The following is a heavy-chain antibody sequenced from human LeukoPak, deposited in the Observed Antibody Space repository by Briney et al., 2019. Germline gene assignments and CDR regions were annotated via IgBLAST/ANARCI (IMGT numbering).Heavy chain of an antibody. D-gene: IGHD5-12*01. V-gene: IGHV4-30-4*08. J-gene: IGHJ6*02. CDR2: IYYSGST. Sequence: LRLSCVGSGFTFSVYWLHWVRQPPGKGLEWIGYIYYSGSTYYNPSLKSRVTISVDTSKNQFSLKLSSVTAADTAVYYCARALSGYAYYYYGMDVWGQGTTVTVSS. CDR1: GFTFSVYW. CDR3: ARALSGYAYYYYGMDV.